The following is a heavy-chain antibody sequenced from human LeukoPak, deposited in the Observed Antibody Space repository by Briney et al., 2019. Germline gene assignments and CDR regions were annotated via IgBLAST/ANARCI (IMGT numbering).Heavy chain of an antibody. D-gene: IGHD3-3*01. CDR1: GGTFSSYA. CDR3: ARSCCYYDFWFDANWFDP. Sequence: SVKVSCKASGGTFSSYAISWVRQAPGQGLEWMGRIIPIFGTANYAQKFQGRVTITTDESTSTAYMELSSLRSEDTAVYYCARSCCYYDFWFDANWFDPWGQGTLVTVSS. J-gene: IGHJ5*02. CDR2: IIPIFGTA. V-gene: IGHV1-69*05.